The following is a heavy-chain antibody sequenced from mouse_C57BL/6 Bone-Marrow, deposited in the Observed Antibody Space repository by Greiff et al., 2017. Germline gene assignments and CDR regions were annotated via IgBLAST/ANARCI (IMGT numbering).Heavy chain of an antibody. J-gene: IGHJ1*03. CDR1: GYTFTSYW. CDR2: LVPNSGGT. Sequence: VQLQQPGAELVKPGASVKLSCKASGYTFTSYWMHWVKQRPGRGLEWIGRLVPNSGGTKYNEKFKSKATLTVDKPSSTAYMQLSSLTSEDSAVYYCARSGWLLWYCDVWGTGTTVTGSS. D-gene: IGHD2-3*01. CDR3: ARSGWLLWYCDV. V-gene: IGHV1-72*01.